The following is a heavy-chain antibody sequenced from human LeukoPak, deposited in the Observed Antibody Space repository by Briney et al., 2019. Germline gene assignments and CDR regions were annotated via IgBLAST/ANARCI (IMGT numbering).Heavy chain of an antibody. CDR1: GYTFTSYG. J-gene: IGHJ4*01. V-gene: IGHV1-18*01. Sequence: GASVKVSCKASGYTFTSYGISWVRQAPGQGLEWMGWISAYSGDTNYDRVTMTTDTSTTTAYMELRSLRSDDTAVYYCARDFQSRSGYLELVGYWGQGTLVIVSS. CDR2: ISAYSGDT. CDR3: ARDFQSRSGYLELVGY. D-gene: IGHD3-3*01.